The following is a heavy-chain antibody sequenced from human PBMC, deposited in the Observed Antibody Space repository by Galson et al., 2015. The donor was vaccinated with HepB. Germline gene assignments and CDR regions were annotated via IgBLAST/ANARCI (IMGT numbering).Heavy chain of an antibody. CDR3: ARLGYSYGYAKFDY. Sequence: LSLTCAVYGGSFSGYYWSWIRQPPGKGLEWIGEINHSGSTNYNPSLKSRVTISVDTSKNQFSLKLSSVTAADTAVYYCARLGYSYGYAKFDYWGQGTLVTVSS. V-gene: IGHV4-34*01. J-gene: IGHJ4*02. D-gene: IGHD5-18*01. CDR2: INHSGST. CDR1: GGSFSGYY.